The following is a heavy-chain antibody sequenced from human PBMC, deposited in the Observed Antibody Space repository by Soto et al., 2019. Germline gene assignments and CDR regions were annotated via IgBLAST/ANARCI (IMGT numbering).Heavy chain of an antibody. CDR2: IYYSGST. CDR1: GGSISSYY. CDR3: ARVVTIFGVVIGYFDY. J-gene: IGHJ4*02. Sequence: QVQLQESGPGLVKPSETLSLTCTVSGGSISSYYWSWIRQPPGKGLEWIGYIYYSGSTNYNPSLKSRVTISVDTSKNQFSLKLSSVTAADTAVYYCARVVTIFGVVIGYFDYWGQGTLVTVSS. V-gene: IGHV4-59*01. D-gene: IGHD3-3*01.